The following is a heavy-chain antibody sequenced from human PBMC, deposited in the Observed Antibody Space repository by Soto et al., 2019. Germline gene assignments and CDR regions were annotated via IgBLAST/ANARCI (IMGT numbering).Heavy chain of an antibody. Sequence: GGSLRLSCVASEFTFSSYAMSWVRQAPGKGLEWVSAISGSGGSTYYADSVKGRFAVSRDNPKSTLYLQMNSLRAEDTAVYYCAKDRRITMVRGVLRAFDSWGQGNLVTVSS. V-gene: IGHV3-23*01. CDR1: EFTFSSYA. J-gene: IGHJ4*01. CDR2: ISGSGGST. CDR3: AKDRRITMVRGVLRAFDS. D-gene: IGHD3-10*01.